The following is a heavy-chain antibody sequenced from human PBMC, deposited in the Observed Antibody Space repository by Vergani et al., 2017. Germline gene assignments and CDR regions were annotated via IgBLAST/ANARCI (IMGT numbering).Heavy chain of an antibody. V-gene: IGHV3-74*03. CDR2: IKSDGSTT. D-gene: IGHD3-9*01. CDR3: ARARCIETCYMSNWLDS. Sequence: QLVESGGGFFQPGGSLRLSCSASGFPFNSYWMHWVRQVPGKGLLWVSRIKSDGSTTAYADSVKGRFTISRDNAQNTLYLQMNSLRVEDTGVYYCARARCIETCYMSNWLDSWGQGTLVTVSS. CDR1: GFPFNSYW. J-gene: IGHJ5*01.